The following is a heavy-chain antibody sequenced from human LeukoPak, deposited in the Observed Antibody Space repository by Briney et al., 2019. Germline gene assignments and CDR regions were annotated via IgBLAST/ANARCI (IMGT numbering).Heavy chain of an antibody. CDR3: ARGSGWAYYFDY. V-gene: IGHV4-59*08. J-gene: IGHJ4*02. CDR1: GRSLSSYY. Sequence: SETLSLTCTVSGRSLSSYYWSWIRHPPGKGLEWNGYTYYRGSTNYNPSLKSPVTISVDTSKNQFSLKVSSVTAADTAVYYCARGSGWAYYFDYWGQGTLVTVSS. D-gene: IGHD2-15*01. CDR2: TYYRGST.